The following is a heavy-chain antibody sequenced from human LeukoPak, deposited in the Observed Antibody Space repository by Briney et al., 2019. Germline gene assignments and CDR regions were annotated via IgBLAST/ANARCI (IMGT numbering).Heavy chain of an antibody. CDR1: GGSFSGFC. V-gene: IGHV4-34*01. Sequence: SETLSLTCAVYGGSFSGFCWSWIRQPPGKGLEWIGEINHSGSTNYNPSLKSRVTISVDTSKNQFSLKLSSVTAADTAVYYCARHVTLYNWFDPWGQGTLVTVSS. CDR3: ARHVTLYNWFDP. J-gene: IGHJ5*02. D-gene: IGHD2/OR15-2a*01. CDR2: INHSGST.